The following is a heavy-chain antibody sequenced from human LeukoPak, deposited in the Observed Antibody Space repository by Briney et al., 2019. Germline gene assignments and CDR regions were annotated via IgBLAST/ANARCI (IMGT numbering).Heavy chain of an antibody. D-gene: IGHD6-19*01. Sequence: PGGSLRLSCAASGFTLSSYWMHWVRQAPGKGLVWVSRIDSDGSSTSYADSVKGRSTISRDNAKNTLYLQMNSLRAEDTAVYYCARPPLGVAGIVNLWGQGTLVAVSS. CDR2: IDSDGSST. CDR1: GFTLSSYW. V-gene: IGHV3-74*01. CDR3: ARPPLGVAGIVNL. J-gene: IGHJ5*02.